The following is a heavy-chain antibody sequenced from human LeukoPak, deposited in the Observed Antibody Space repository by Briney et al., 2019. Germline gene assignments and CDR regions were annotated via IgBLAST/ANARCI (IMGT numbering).Heavy chain of an antibody. D-gene: IGHD3-10*01. CDR2: IYYSGST. CDR1: GGSISSYY. J-gene: IGHJ4*02. Sequence: PSETLSLTCTVSGGSISSYYWSWIRQPPGKGLEWIGYIYYSGSTNYNPSLKSRVTISVDTSKNQLSLKLNSVTAADTAVYFCATLWTIRGGAGVFDYWGQGTLVTVSS. CDR3: ATLWTIRGGAGVFDY. V-gene: IGHV4-59*08.